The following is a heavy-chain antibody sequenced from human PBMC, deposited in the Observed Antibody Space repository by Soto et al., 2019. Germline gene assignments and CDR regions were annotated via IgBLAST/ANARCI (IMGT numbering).Heavy chain of an antibody. Sequence: GGSLRLSCSASGFTFSHFSMHWVRQAPGKGLKYVSGIRSDGVSTYYADSVKGRFTISRDNSKNTLYLQMSSLRPEDTAVYYCVNPRSTMTIPPDWGQGT. CDR2: IRSDGVST. D-gene: IGHD4-17*01. CDR3: VNPRSTMTIPPD. J-gene: IGHJ4*02. V-gene: IGHV3-64D*08. CDR1: GFTFSHFS.